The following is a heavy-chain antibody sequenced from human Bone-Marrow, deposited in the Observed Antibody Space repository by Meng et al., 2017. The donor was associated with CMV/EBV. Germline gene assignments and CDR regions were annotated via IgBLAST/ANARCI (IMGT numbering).Heavy chain of an antibody. CDR3: ARVTGGEYYYYYGKDV. CDR1: GGSISSSSYY. J-gene: IGHJ6*02. D-gene: IGHD2-8*02. Sequence: GSLRLSCTVSGGSISSSSYYWGWIRQPPGKGLEWIGSIYYSGSTYYNPALKSRITISVETSKNQFSLKLSSVTAADTAVYYCARVTGGEYYYYYGKDVWGQGTTVAASS. CDR2: IYYSGST. V-gene: IGHV4-39*07.